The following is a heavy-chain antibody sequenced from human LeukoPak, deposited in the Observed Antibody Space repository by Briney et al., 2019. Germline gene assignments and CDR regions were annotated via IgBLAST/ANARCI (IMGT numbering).Heavy chain of an antibody. J-gene: IGHJ6*02. Sequence: SETLSLTCTVSGGSISSYYWSWIRQPPGKGLEWIGYIYYIGSTNYNPSLKSRVTISVDTSKNQFSLKLNSVTAADTAEYYCASAASKVEYYGMDVWGQGTTVTVSS. CDR1: GGSISSYY. D-gene: IGHD5-18*01. V-gene: IGHV4-59*01. CDR2: IYYIGST. CDR3: ASAASKVEYYGMDV.